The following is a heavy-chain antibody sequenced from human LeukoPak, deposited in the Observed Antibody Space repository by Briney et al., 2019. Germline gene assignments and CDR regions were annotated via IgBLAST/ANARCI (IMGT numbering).Heavy chain of an antibody. D-gene: IGHD3-22*01. V-gene: IGHV3-21*01. J-gene: IGHJ4*02. CDR2: ISSSSSYI. Sequence: GGSLRLSCAASGFTFSSYSMNWVRQAPGKGLEWVSSISSSSSYIYYADSVKGRFTISRGNAKNSLYLQMNSLRAEDTAVYYCARESYDSSGYYYNPLGYWGQGTLVTVSS. CDR1: GFTFSSYS. CDR3: ARESYDSSGYYYNPLGY.